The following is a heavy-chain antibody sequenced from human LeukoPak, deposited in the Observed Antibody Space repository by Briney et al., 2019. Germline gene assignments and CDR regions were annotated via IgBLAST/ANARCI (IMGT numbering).Heavy chain of an antibody. J-gene: IGHJ4*02. CDR2: IIPIFGTT. CDR3: ARGDSGYDYGFDN. V-gene: IGHV1-69*05. D-gene: IGHD5-12*01. Sequence: SVKVSCEASGGTFSSHAISWVRQAPGQGLEWVGGIIPIFGTTNYAQKFQGRVTITTDESTSTGYMELRSLRSDDTAVYYCARGDSGYDYGFDNWGQGTLVTVSS. CDR1: GGTFSSHA.